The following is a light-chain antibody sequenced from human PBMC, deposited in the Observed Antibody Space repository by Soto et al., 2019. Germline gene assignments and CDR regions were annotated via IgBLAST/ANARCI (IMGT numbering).Light chain of an antibody. Sequence: DIQMTQSPSTLSASVGDRVTITCRASQSISTWLAWYQQKPGTAPKPLIYKASSLQSGVPSRFSGSGSGTEFTLTISSLQPDGFATYYCQQYVRAFRSFGQGTKVDIK. CDR3: QQYVRAFRS. CDR2: KAS. V-gene: IGKV1-5*03. CDR1: QSISTW. J-gene: IGKJ1*01.